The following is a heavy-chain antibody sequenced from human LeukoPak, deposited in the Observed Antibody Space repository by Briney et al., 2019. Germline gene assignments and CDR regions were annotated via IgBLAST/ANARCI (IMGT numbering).Heavy chain of an antibody. CDR1: GYTFTSFW. J-gene: IGHJ4*02. V-gene: IGHV5-51*01. Sequence: GESLKISCKGSGYTFTSFWIAWVRQMPGKGLEYMGIIYPTDSTTTYSPSFQGQVTMSVDKSISTAYLQWSSLNASDTAMYYCARRGEAADFDYWGQGTLVTVSS. CDR2: IYPTDSTT. CDR3: ARRGEAADFDY. D-gene: IGHD3-16*01.